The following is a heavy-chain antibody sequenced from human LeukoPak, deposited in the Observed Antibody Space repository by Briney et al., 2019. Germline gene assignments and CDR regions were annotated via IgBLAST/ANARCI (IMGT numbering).Heavy chain of an antibody. CDR2: ISSRSTYT. CDR1: GFTFSDYS. V-gene: IGHV3-21*01. CDR3: ARAHIQDYTIVGLVDH. Sequence: GGSQRLSCAASGFTFSDYSMNWVRQAPGQGLEWVSSISSRSTYTYYADSVRGRFTISRDSAKNSLFLQMDSLRVEDTAVYYCARAHIQDYTIVGLVDHWGQGTLVTVSS. J-gene: IGHJ5*02. D-gene: IGHD1-26*01.